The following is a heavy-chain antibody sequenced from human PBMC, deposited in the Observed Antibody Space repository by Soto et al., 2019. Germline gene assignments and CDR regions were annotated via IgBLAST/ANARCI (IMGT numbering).Heavy chain of an antibody. D-gene: IGHD3-22*01. CDR1: GGSISSSSYY. CDR3: ARRLYYDSSGFEGGGMDV. CDR2: IYYSGST. J-gene: IGHJ6*02. Sequence: QLQLQESGPGLVKPSETLSLTCTVSGGSISSSSYYWGWIRQPPGKGLEWIGSIYYSGSTYYNQSLKSRVTISVDTSKNQSSLKLSSVTAADTAVYYCARRLYYDSSGFEGGGMDVWGQGTTVTVSS. V-gene: IGHV4-39*01.